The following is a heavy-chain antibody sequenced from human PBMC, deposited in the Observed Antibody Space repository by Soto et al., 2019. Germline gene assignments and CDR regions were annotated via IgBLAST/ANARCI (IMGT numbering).Heavy chain of an antibody. D-gene: IGHD6-13*01. V-gene: IGHV4-34*01. J-gene: IGHJ6*02. CDR1: GRSFSGYY. Sequence: PSETLSLTCAVYGRSFSGYYWSWIRQPPGKGLEWIGEINHSGITNYNPSLKSRVTISVDTSKNQFSLKLSSVTAADTAVYYCARMGRIAAAGRYYYYYYGMDVWGQGTTVTVSS. CDR2: INHSGIT. CDR3: ARMGRIAAAGRYYYYYYGMDV.